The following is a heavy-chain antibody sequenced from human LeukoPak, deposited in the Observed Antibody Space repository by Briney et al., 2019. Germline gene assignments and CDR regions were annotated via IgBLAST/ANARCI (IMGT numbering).Heavy chain of an antibody. V-gene: IGHV3-48*03. D-gene: IGHD2-2*01. CDR3: TRGLESELLSRYYYYMDV. CDR2: ISSSGSTI. CDR1: GFTFSSYE. J-gene: IGHJ6*03. Sequence: PGGSLRLSCAASGFTFSSYEMNWVRQAPGKGLEWVSYISSSGSTIYYADSVKGRFTISRDNAKNSLYLQMNSLKTEDTAVYYXTRGLESELLSRYYYYMDVWGKGTTVTISS.